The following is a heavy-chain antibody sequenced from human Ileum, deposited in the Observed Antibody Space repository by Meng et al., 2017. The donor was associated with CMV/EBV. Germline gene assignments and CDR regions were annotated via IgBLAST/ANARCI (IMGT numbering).Heavy chain of an antibody. D-gene: IGHD2-2*01. V-gene: IGHV1-2*02. Sequence: ASVKVSCKALGYSFTADFIFWVRQAPGQGLEWMGWINSNSGATNYAQNFQGRVTMTRDTSISTVYMELSSLRYEDTGVYYCTRGRQIPPGYCTSATCPDYWGQGTLVTVSS. CDR3: TRGRQIPPGYCTSATCPDY. J-gene: IGHJ4*02. CDR1: GYSFTADF. CDR2: INSNSGAT.